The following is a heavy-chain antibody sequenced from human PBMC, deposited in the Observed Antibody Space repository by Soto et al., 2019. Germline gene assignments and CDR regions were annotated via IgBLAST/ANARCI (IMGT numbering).Heavy chain of an antibody. D-gene: IGHD6-13*01. CDR2: INHSGST. J-gene: IGHJ5*02. V-gene: IGHV4-34*01. CDR1: GGSFSGYY. CDR3: ARGRCSSSWYRWFDP. Sequence: SETLSLTCAVYGGSFSGYYWSWIRQPPGKGLEWIGEINHSGSTNYNPSLKSRVTISVDTSKNQFSLKLSSVTAADTAVYYCARGRCSSSWYRWFDPRGQGTLVTVSS.